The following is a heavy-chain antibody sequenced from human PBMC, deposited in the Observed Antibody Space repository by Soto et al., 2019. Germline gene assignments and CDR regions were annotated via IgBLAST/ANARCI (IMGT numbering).Heavy chain of an antibody. Sequence: EVQLLESGGGLVQPGGSLRLSCAASGFTFSSYGMSWVRQAPGKGLEWVSAISGSGGSTYYADSVKGRFTISRDNSKNTLYLQMNSLRAEDTAVYYCAPHLWFGELYYWGQGTLVTVSS. CDR2: ISGSGGST. CDR1: GFTFSSYG. J-gene: IGHJ4*02. D-gene: IGHD3-10*01. CDR3: APHLWFGELYY. V-gene: IGHV3-23*01.